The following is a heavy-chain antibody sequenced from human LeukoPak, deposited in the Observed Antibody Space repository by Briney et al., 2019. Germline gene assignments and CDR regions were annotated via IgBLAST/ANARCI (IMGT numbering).Heavy chain of an antibody. CDR1: GFTFSSYG. D-gene: IGHD2-15*01. Sequence: HAGRSLRLSCAASGFTFSSYGMHWVRQAPGKGLEWVAVISYDGSNKYYEDSVKGRFTISRDNSKNTLYLQMNSLRAEDTAVYYCAKDVGSYFDYWGQGTLVTVSS. J-gene: IGHJ4*02. V-gene: IGHV3-30*18. CDR3: AKDVGSYFDY. CDR2: ISYDGSNK.